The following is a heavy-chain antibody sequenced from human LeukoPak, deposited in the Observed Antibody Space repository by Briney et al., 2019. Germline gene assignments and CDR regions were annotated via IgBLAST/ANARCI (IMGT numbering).Heavy chain of an antibody. CDR2: ISSSGSTI. CDR1: GFTFSSYA. Sequence: GGSLRLSCAASGFTFSSYAMTWVRQAPGRGLEWVSYISSSGSTIHYAHSVKGRFTVSRDNAKNSLYLQMNSLRAEDTAVYYCARDTRYSYGSGSYTMFDYWGQGTLVTVSS. V-gene: IGHV3-48*03. CDR3: ARDTRYSYGSGSYTMFDY. J-gene: IGHJ4*02. D-gene: IGHD3-10*01.